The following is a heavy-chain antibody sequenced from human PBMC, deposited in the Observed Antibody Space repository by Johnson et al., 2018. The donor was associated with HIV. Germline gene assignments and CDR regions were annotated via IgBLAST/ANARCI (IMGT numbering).Heavy chain of an antibody. Sequence: VQLVESGGGVVQPGRSLRLSCAASGFTVSSNYMSWVRQAPGKGLEWVSIIYSGGNTYYADSVKGRFTISRDHSKNTLYLQMNSLRAEDTAVYYCARDRRITIFGSGRAVQSNDAFDIWGQGTMVTVSS. CDR1: GFTVSSNY. J-gene: IGHJ3*02. D-gene: IGHD3-3*01. CDR3: ARDRRITIFGSGRAVQSNDAFDI. V-gene: IGHV3-66*02. CDR2: IYSGGNT.